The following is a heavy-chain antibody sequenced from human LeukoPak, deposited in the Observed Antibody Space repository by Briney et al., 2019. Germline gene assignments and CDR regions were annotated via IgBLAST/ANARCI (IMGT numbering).Heavy chain of an antibody. V-gene: IGHV3-43D*03. J-gene: IGHJ4*02. CDR3: AKAPPRLSMVRGYYFDY. CDR2: ISWDGGST. CDR1: GFTFDDYA. D-gene: IGHD3-10*01. Sequence: PGGSLRLSCAASGFTFDDYAMHWVRQAPGKGLEWVSLISWDGGSTYYADSVKGRFTISRDNSKNSLYLQMNSLRAEDTALYYCAKAPPRLSMVRGYYFDYWGQGTLVTVSS.